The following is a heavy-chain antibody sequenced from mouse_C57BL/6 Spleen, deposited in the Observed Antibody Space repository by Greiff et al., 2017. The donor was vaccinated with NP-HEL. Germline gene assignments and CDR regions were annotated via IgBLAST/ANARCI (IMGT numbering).Heavy chain of an antibody. CDR3: ARATVVPSFDD. J-gene: IGHJ2*01. CDR2: IDPSDSET. D-gene: IGHD1-1*01. CDR1: GYTFTSYW. V-gene: IGHV1-52*01. Sequence: VQLQQPGAELVRPGSSVKLSCKASGYTFTSYWMHWVKQRPIQGLEWIGNIDPSDSETHYNQKFKDKATLTVDKSSSTAYMQLSSLTSEDSAVYYFARATVVPSFDDWGQGTTLTVSS.